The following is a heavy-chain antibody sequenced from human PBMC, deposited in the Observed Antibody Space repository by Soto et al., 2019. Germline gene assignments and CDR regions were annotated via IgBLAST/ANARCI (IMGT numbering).Heavy chain of an antibody. CDR1: GSTFSSYA. J-gene: IGHJ6*02. D-gene: IGHD6-13*01. CDR2: IIPIFGTA. V-gene: IGHV1-69*13. CDR3: AMLSVSDRMSSSWPKRGMDV. Sequence: GASVKVSCKASGSTFSSYAISWVRQAPGQGLEWMGGIIPIFGTANYAQKFQGRVTITADESTSTAYMELSSLRSEDTAVYYCAMLSVSDRMSSSWPKRGMDVWGQGTTVTVSS.